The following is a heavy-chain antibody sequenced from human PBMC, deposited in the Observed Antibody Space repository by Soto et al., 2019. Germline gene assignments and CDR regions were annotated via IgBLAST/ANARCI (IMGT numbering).Heavy chain of an antibody. D-gene: IGHD7-27*01. J-gene: IGHJ4*02. CDR3: ARGPSGDTVDY. CDR2: IYNGGSP. V-gene: IGHV4-30-4*01. Sequence: QVQLQESGPILVKPSQTLSLTCTVSGGSISSYYDCWSWIRQSPDKGLEWIGHIYNGGSPYNNPPLTSRVTISVDTSKSQFSLPRRSVSAADTAVYYCARGPSGDTVDYWGEGTLVTVSS. CDR1: GGSISSYYDC.